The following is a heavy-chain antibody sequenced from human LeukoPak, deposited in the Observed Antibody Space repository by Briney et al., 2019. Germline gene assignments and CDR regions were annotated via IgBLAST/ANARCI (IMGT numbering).Heavy chain of an antibody. CDR1: GYTFTSYA. CDR3: ARDQAPYYYDSSGYNWFDP. D-gene: IGHD3-22*01. V-gene: IGHV7-4-1*02. Sequence: GASVKVSCRASGYTFTSYAMNWVRQAPGQGLEWMGWINTNTGNPTYAQGFTGRFVFSLDTSVSTAYLQISSLKAEDTAVYYCARDQAPYYYDSSGYNWFDPWGQGTLVTVSS. J-gene: IGHJ5*02. CDR2: INTNTGNP.